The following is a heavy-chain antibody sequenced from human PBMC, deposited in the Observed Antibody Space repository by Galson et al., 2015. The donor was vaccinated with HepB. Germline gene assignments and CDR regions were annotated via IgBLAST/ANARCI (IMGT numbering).Heavy chain of an antibody. CDR3: ARDRNYGFWRGFEALDY. V-gene: IGHV3-21*01. J-gene: IGHJ4*02. CDR1: GFTLSRYS. CDR2: ISSSSSYI. D-gene: IGHD3-3*01. Sequence: ALRLSCAASGFTLSRYSMNWVRQAPGKGREWVSSISSSSSYIYYADSVKGPFTISRDNAKNSLYLQMNSLRAEDTAGYYCARDRNYGFWRGFEALDYWGQGTLVTVSS.